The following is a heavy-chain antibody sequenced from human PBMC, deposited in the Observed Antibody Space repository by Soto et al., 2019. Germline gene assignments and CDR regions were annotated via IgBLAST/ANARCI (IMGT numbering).Heavy chain of an antibody. Sequence: QVQLVQSGAEVKKPGSSVKVSCKASGGTFSSYRINWVRQAPGQGLEWVGGTVPIYRTADYAQKFQGRVTITADESARTAYMELRSLKSQDTAVYYCARDSGAKLSSSWGQGTLVTVSS. CDR2: TVPIYRTA. D-gene: IGHD6-13*01. V-gene: IGHV1-69*01. CDR3: ARDSGAKLSSS. CDR1: GGTFSSYR. J-gene: IGHJ4*02.